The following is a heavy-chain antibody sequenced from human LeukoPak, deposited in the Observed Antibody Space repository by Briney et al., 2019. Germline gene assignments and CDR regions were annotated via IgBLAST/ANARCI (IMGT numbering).Heavy chain of an antibody. Sequence: PGGSLRLSCAASGFTFSNYAMGWVRQAPGKGLEWVSVIPGTDDNTYYVNSVKGRFTVSRDNSRDTLYLQMSSLRAEDTALYYCAKVPMTSSNYYFDSCGHGTLVTVSS. CDR1: GFTFSNYA. D-gene: IGHD1-1*01. J-gene: IGHJ4*01. CDR3: AKVPMTSSNYYFDS. V-gene: IGHV3-23*01. CDR2: IPGTDDNT.